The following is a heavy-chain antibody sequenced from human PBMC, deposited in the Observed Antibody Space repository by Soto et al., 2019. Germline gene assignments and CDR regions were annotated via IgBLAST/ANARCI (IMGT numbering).Heavy chain of an antibody. CDR2: VTPYKADT. CDR1: GYTLTNYG. J-gene: IGHJ1*01. V-gene: IGHV1-18*04. Sequence: ASVKVSCKASGYTLTNYGVTWVRQAPGQGLEWLGRVTPYKADTNSAQNLQGRVTMATDTSTNTAYLELRSLRSDDTAVYFCATVGPSNSGHLYLFAFWAQGTFVPVSS. CDR3: ATVGPSNSGHLYLFAF. D-gene: IGHD3-16*01.